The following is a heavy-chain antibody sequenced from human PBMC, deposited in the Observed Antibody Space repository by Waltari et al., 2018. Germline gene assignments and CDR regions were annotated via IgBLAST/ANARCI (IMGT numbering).Heavy chain of an antibody. CDR1: GYTFSDYY. Sequence: QVHLVQSGAEVKKPGASVRVSCKTSGYTFSDYYIYWVRQAPGQGLEWMGLIKPKSGAKNPAQKFQGRVTLTRDTSTSTVYMELRGLTSDDTAIFYCARDLFPNCWSGYGFDIWGQGTKVTVSS. J-gene: IGHJ3*02. CDR3: ARDLFPNCWSGYGFDI. V-gene: IGHV1-2*02. CDR2: IKPKSGAK. D-gene: IGHD3-3*01.